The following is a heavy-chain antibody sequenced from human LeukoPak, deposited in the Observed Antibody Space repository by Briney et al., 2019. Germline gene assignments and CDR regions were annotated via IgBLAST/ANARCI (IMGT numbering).Heavy chain of an antibody. D-gene: IGHD3-3*01. V-gene: IGHV4-34*01. Sequence: PSETLSLTCAVYGGSFSGYYWSWIRQPPGKGLEWIGEINHSGSTNYNPSLKSRVTISVDTSKNQFSPKLSSVTAADTAVYYCARGSSTSFWSGSRPFDPWGQGTLVTVSS. CDR1: GGSFSGYY. CDR3: ARGSSTSFWSGSRPFDP. CDR2: INHSGST. J-gene: IGHJ5*02.